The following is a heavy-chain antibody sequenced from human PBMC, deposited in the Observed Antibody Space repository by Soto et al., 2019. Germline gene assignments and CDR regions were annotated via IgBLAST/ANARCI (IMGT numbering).Heavy chain of an antibody. CDR1: GFTFDDYA. CDR2: ISWNSGTI. V-gene: IGHV3-9*01. Sequence: EVQLVESGGGLVQPGRSLRLSCAASGFTFDDYAMHWVRQAPGKGLKWVSTISWNSGTIGYADSVKGRFTISRDNAKNSLYLQMNSLRAEDTALYFCAKDSRGGNGGIAYWGQGTLVTVSS. CDR3: AKDSRGGNGGIAY. J-gene: IGHJ4*02. D-gene: IGHD2-15*01.